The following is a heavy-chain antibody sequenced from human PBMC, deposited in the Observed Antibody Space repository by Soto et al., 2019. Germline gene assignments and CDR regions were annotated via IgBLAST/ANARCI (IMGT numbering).Heavy chain of an antibody. CDR2: IYYSGST. CDR3: ASNSITIFGVTEGYFDY. Sequence: PSETLSLTCTVSGGSISSYYWSWIRQPPGKGLEWIGYIYYSGSTNYNPSLKSRVTISVDTSKNQFSLKLSSVTAADTAVYYCASNSITIFGVTEGYFDYWGQGTLVTVSS. J-gene: IGHJ4*02. V-gene: IGHV4-59*01. CDR1: GGSISSYY. D-gene: IGHD3-3*01.